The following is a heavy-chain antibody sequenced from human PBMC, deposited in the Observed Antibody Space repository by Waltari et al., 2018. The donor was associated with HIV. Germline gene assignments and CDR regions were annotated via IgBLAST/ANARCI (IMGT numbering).Heavy chain of an antibody. V-gene: IGHV3-53*04. D-gene: IGHD2-2*01. CDR2: IYSGGST. CDR1: GFTVSSNY. Sequence: EVQLVESGGGLVQPGGSLRLSCAASGFTVSSNYMSWVRQAPGKGLEWVSVIYSGGSTYYADSVKGRFTISRHNSKNTLYLQMNSLRAEDTAVYYCARETRSTSSAGSFDYWGQGTLVTVSS. J-gene: IGHJ4*02. CDR3: ARETRSTSSAGSFDY.